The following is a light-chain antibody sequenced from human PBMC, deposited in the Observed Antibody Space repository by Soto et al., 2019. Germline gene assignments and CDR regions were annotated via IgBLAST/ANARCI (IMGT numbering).Light chain of an antibody. Sequence: DVQMTQSPSSLSASVGDGVTITCRASQRVSHYLNWYQQKTGAAPRLLIYSASNLQSGVPSRFSGSGSGTDFTLTINSLQPEDFATYYCQQSYSTPHTFGQGTKVDIK. V-gene: IGKV1-39*01. J-gene: IGKJ2*01. CDR2: SAS. CDR1: QRVSHY. CDR3: QQSYSTPHT.